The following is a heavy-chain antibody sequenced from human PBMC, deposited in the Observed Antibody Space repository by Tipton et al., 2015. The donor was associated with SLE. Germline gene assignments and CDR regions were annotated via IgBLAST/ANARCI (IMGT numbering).Heavy chain of an antibody. CDR2: ISGSGGST. Sequence: LSLTCAVYGGSFSGYYWSWVRQAPGKGLEWVSAISGSGGSTYYADSVKGRFTISRDNSKNTLYLQMNSLRAEDTAVYYCAKDDPGGTSVDYWGQGTLVTVSS. V-gene: IGHV3-23*01. J-gene: IGHJ4*02. CDR3: AKDDPGGTSVDY. D-gene: IGHD2-2*01. CDR1: GGSFSGYY.